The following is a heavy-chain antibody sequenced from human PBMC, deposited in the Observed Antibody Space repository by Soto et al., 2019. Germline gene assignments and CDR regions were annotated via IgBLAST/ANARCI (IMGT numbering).Heavy chain of an antibody. CDR1: GGSFSGYY. J-gene: IGHJ4*02. Sequence: SETLSLTCAVYGGSFSGYYWTWIRQPPGTGLEWIGEINHSGSTNYNPSLKSRVTISVDTSKNQFSLKLTSVTAADTAVYYCARVYELLWFGELLPRDFDYWGQGTLVTVSS. CDR2: INHSGST. CDR3: ARVYELLWFGELLPRDFDY. D-gene: IGHD3-10*01. V-gene: IGHV4-34*01.